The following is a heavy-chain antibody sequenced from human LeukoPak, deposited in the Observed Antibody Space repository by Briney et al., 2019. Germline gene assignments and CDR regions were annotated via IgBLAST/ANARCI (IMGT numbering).Heavy chain of an antibody. J-gene: IGHJ4*02. V-gene: IGHV5-51*01. CDR1: GYSFHTYW. D-gene: IGHD2-15*01. CDR3: ARRPSVVTATADDY. CDR2: IYPGDSDT. Sequence: GESLKISCQASGYSFHTYWIGWVRQMPGKGLEWMGIIYPGDSDTRYSPSFQGQVTISADKSISTAYLQWSSLKASDTAMYYCARRPSVVTATADDYWGQGTLVTVSS.